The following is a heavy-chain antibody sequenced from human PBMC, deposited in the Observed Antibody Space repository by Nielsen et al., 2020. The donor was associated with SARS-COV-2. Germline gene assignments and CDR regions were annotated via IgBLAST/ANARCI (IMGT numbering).Heavy chain of an antibody. D-gene: IGHD4-11*01. Sequence: GGSLRLSCAASGFSFNEYGMTWIRQAPGRGLEWVATISQDGSKKDYVESVKGRFTISRDNADDSVSLQMNSLRVEDTAMYYCARERWTTVPWDRWGQGALVIVSS. J-gene: IGHJ4*02. CDR2: ISQDGSKK. V-gene: IGHV3-7*03. CDR3: ARERWTTVPWDR. CDR1: GFSFNEYG.